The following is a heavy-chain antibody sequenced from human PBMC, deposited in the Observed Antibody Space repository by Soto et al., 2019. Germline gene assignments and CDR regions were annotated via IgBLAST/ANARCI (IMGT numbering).Heavy chain of an antibody. J-gene: IGHJ4*02. V-gene: IGHV4-30-2*01. CDR2: FSHTGGT. Sequence: SETLSLTCAVSGASISSGGHSWTWIRQPPGEGLEWIGYFSHTGGTYYNPSLKSRVIISVDGSKNHLSLKLRSVTAADTAVYYCARLNGDPDSWGQGTLVTV. D-gene: IGHD7-27*01. CDR3: ARLNGDPDS. CDR1: GASISSGGHS.